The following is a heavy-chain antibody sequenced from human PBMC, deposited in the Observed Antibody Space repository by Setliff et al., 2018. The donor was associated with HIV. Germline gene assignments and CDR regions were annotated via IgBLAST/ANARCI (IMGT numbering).Heavy chain of an antibody. D-gene: IGHD3-22*01. CDR3: AREIGDYYDSSGYYPPTDYYYGMDV. Sequence: ASVKVSCKAFGYTFSTNAIHWVRQAPGQRLEWMGYINAGDDNTRYSEKFQGRVTITTDTSTSTAYMELRSLRSDDTAVYYCAREIGDYYDSSGYYPPTDYYYGMDVWGQGTTVTVAS. J-gene: IGHJ6*02. V-gene: IGHV1-3*01. CDR2: INAGDDNT. CDR1: GYTFSTNA.